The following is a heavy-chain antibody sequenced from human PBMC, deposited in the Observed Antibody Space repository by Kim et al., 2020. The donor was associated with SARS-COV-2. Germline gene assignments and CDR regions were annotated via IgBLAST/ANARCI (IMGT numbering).Heavy chain of an antibody. V-gene: IGHV4-34*01. J-gene: IGHJ6*02. CDR1: GGSFSGYY. Sequence: SETLSLTCAVYGGSFSGYYWSWIRQPPGKGLEWIGEINHSGSTNYNPSLKSRVTISVDTSKNQFSLKLSSVTAADTAVYYCARGIRARNYGGNPPKPYYYYGMDVWGQGTTVIVSS. CDR2: INHSGST. CDR3: ARGIRARNYGGNPPKPYYYYGMDV. D-gene: IGHD4-17*01.